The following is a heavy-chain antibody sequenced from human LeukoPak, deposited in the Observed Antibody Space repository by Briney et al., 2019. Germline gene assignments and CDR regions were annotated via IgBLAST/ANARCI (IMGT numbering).Heavy chain of an antibody. Sequence: ASVKVSCKASGYTFTSYGISWVRQAPGQGLEWMGWIRAYNGNTNYAQKLQGRVTMTTDTSTSTAYMELRSLRSDDTAVYYCARDRGSSWPYYYYYYGMDVWGQGTTVTVSS. CDR1: GYTFTSYG. D-gene: IGHD6-13*01. CDR3: ARDRGSSWPYYYYYYGMDV. CDR2: IRAYNGNT. V-gene: IGHV1-18*01. J-gene: IGHJ6*02.